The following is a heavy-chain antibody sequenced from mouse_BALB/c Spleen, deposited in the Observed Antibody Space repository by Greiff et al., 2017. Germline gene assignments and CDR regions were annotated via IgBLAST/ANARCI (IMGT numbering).Heavy chain of an antibody. Sequence: EVQVVESGGDLVKPGGSLKLSCAASGFTFSSYGMSWVRQTPDKRLEWVATISSGGSYTYYPDSVKGRFTISRDNAKNTLYLQMSSLKSEDTAMYYCARNGENGSRREDYLDYWGQGTTLTVSS. CDR1: GFTFSSYG. CDR2: ISSGGSYT. J-gene: IGHJ2*01. CDR3: ARNGENGSRREDYLDY. D-gene: IGHD1-1*01. V-gene: IGHV5-6*01.